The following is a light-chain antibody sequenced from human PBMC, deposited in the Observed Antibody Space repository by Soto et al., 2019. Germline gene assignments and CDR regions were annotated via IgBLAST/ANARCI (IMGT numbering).Light chain of an antibody. J-gene: IGKJ1*01. Sequence: DIQMTQSPSSLSASGEDRVNITCRAGQTINSDLNCYQQLPGKAPKLLIYAASNLQSGVPSRFSGSGSGTDCPFIISRLLPEDSATYCGQQPYRTPGWTFGHWTKVEIK. CDR3: QQPYRTPGWT. CDR2: AAS. V-gene: IGKV1-39*01. CDR1: QTINSD.